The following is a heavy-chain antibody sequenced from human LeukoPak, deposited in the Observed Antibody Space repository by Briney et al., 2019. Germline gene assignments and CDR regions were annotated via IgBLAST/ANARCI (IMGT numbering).Heavy chain of an antibody. Sequence: SETLSLTCAVYGGSFSGYYWSWVRQPPGKGLEWIGEINHSGSTNYNPSLKSRVTISVDTSKNQFSLKLSSVTAADTAVYYCARHPHAYYYDSSGYFFDYWGQGTLVTVSS. D-gene: IGHD3-22*01. CDR2: INHSGST. V-gene: IGHV4-34*01. CDR1: GGSFSGYY. J-gene: IGHJ4*02. CDR3: ARHPHAYYYDSSGYFFDY.